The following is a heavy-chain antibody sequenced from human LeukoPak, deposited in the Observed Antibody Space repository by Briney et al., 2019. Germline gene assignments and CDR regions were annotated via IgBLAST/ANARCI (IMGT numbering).Heavy chain of an antibody. CDR2: ISGSGGST. CDR1: GFTFSSYA. J-gene: IGHJ3*02. CDR3: AAEWHDAFDI. Sequence: GGSLRLSCAASGFTFSSYAMSWVRQAPGKGLEWVSVISGSGGSTYYADSVKGRSTISRDNSKNTLYLQMNSLRAEDTAVYYCAAEWHDAFDIWGQGTMVTVSS. V-gene: IGHV3-23*01. D-gene: IGHD3-3*01.